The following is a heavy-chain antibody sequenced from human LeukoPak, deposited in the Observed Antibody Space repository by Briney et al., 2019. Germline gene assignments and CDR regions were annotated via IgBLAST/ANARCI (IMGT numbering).Heavy chain of an antibody. CDR2: FFYSGNT. V-gene: IGHV4-39*01. J-gene: IGHJ6*01. CDR3: TRHWSEFYNYGMGV. Sequence: PSETLSLTCSVLGGSIVSSTNYWAWVRRPPGKGLVWFWSFFYSGNTHYNPSLNSGVTMSVDPSKNEFTLKLTSVTAADTAVYYCTRHWSEFYNYGMGVWGHGTTVTVSS. CDR1: GGSIVSSTNY. D-gene: IGHD3-3*01.